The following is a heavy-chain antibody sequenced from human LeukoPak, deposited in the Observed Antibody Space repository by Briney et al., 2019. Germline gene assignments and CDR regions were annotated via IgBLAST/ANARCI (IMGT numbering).Heavy chain of an antibody. D-gene: IGHD3-3*01. CDR2: IYTSRST. Sequence: SETLSLTCTVSGGSISSGSYYWSWIRQPAGKGLEWIGRIYTSRSTNYNPSLKSRVTISVDTSKNQFSLKLSSVTAADTAVYYCARDKLRFGSSYFDYWGQGTLVTVSS. J-gene: IGHJ4*02. V-gene: IGHV4-61*02. CDR1: GGSISSGSYY. CDR3: ARDKLRFGSSYFDY.